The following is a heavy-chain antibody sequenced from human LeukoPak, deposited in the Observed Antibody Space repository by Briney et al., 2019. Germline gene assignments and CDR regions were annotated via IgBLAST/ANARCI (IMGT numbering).Heavy chain of an antibody. CDR2: ISSSGSTI. J-gene: IGHJ4*02. CDR1: GFTFSSYE. V-gene: IGHV3-48*03. Sequence: PGGSLRLSCAASGFTFSSYEMNWVRQAPGKGLEWVSYISSSGSTIYYADSVKGRFTISRDNSKNTLYLQMNSLRVEDTAVYYCAKGGSSSWEDYWGQGTLVTVSS. D-gene: IGHD6-13*01. CDR3: AKGGSSSWEDY.